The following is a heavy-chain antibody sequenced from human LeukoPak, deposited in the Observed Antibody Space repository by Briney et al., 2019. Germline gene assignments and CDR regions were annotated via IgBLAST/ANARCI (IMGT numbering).Heavy chain of an antibody. J-gene: IGHJ6*02. CDR2: INHSGST. Sequence: SETLSLTCTVSGGSISTYYWSWIRQPPGKGLERIGEINHSGSTNYNPSLKSRVTISVDTSKTQFSLKLSSVTAADTVVYYCARKCRGDSCPPSPPRTIFYYYAMDVWGQGTTVTVSS. D-gene: IGHD2-15*01. V-gene: IGHV4-34*01. CDR3: ARKCRGDSCPPSPPRTIFYYYAMDV. CDR1: GGSISTYY.